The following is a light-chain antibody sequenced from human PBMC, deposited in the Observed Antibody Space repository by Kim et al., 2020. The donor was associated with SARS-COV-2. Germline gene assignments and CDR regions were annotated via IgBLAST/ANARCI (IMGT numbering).Light chain of an antibody. CDR3: QQFNTYPLT. CDR2: GAS. Sequence: AAVGDRVTITCRASQGSRNDVGWYQQKPGKAPKGLIFGASTWQGGVPSRFSGSGSGTEFTLTISSLQPEDFATYYCQQFNTYPLTFGGGTKVDIK. CDR1: QGSRND. V-gene: IGKV1-17*01. J-gene: IGKJ4*01.